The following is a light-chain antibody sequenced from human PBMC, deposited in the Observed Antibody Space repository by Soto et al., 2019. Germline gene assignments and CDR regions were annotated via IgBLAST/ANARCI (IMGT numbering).Light chain of an antibody. J-gene: IGLJ2*01. Sequence: QSALTQPRSVSGSPGQSVTISCTGTSSDVRGYNYVSWYQQHPGKAHKLMIYDVSKRPSGVPDRFSGSKSGNTASLTISGLQAEDEADYYCCSYAGSYTPHVVFGGGTKLTVL. CDR2: DVS. CDR1: SSDVRGYNY. CDR3: CSYAGSYTPHVV. V-gene: IGLV2-11*01.